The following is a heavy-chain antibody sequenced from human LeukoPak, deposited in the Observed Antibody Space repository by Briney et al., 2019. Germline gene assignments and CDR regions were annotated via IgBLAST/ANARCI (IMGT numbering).Heavy chain of an antibody. CDR2: ISGSGGST. J-gene: IGHJ4*02. Sequence: GGTLRLSCAASGFTFSSYGMSWVRQAPGKGLEWVSAISGSGGSTYYADSVKGRFTISRDNSKNTLYLQMNSLRAEDTAVYYCAKVGWFGELSAYFDYWGQGTLVTVSS. V-gene: IGHV3-23*01. D-gene: IGHD3-10*01. CDR3: AKVGWFGELSAYFDY. CDR1: GFTFSSYG.